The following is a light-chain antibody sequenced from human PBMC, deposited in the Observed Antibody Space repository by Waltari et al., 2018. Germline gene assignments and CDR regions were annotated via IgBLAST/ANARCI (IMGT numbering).Light chain of an antibody. CDR3: QQYYDIPWT. Sequence: DIVMTQSPDSLAVSLGERVTINCKSTQSVSSSSNSQNYFACYQQKPGQPPKLLIYWASARESGVPDRFSGSESGTDFTLTISSLQAEDVAVYYCQQYYDIPWTFGQGTKVEIK. J-gene: IGKJ1*01. CDR1: QSVSSSSNSQNY. V-gene: IGKV4-1*01. CDR2: WAS.